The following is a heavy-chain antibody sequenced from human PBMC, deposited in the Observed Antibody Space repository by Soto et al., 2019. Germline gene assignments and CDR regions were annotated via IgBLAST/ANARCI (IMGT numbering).Heavy chain of an antibody. CDR3: ANASPYYGDYPYYYYYYYMDV. D-gene: IGHD4-17*01. CDR2: ISGSGGST. V-gene: IGHV3-23*01. Sequence: GGSLRLSCAASGFTFSSYAMSWVRQAPGKGLEWVSAISGSGGSTYYADSVKGRFTISRDNSKNTLYLQMNSLRAEDTAVYYCANASPYYGDYPYYYYYYYMDVWGKGTTVTVSS. CDR1: GFTFSSYA. J-gene: IGHJ6*03.